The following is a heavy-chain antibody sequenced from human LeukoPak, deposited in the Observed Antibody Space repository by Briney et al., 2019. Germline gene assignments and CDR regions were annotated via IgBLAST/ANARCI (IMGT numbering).Heavy chain of an antibody. Sequence: GGSLRLSCAASGFTFSSYEMNWVRQAPGKGLVWVSYISSSGSTIYYADSVKGRFTISRDNAKNSLYLQMNSLRAEDTAVYYCARETALVAFDIWGQGTMVTVSS. CDR2: ISSSGSTI. V-gene: IGHV3-48*03. J-gene: IGHJ3*02. CDR3: ARETALVAFDI. CDR1: GFTFSSYE.